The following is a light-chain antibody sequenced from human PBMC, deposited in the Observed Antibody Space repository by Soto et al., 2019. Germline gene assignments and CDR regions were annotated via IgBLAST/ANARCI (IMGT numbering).Light chain of an antibody. J-gene: IGLJ2*01. Sequence: QAVVTQEPSLTVSPGGTVTLTCASSTGAVTTGNYPSWFQQKPGQAPTTLIYTTNSRHSWTPARFSGSLLGDKAALTLSGVQPEDEADYYCLLYYGGAHLVFGGGTKLTVL. V-gene: IGLV7-43*01. CDR2: TTN. CDR1: TGAVTTGNY. CDR3: LLYYGGAHLV.